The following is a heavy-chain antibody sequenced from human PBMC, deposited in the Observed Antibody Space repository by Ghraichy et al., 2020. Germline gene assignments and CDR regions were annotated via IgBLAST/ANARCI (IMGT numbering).Heavy chain of an antibody. J-gene: IGHJ4*02. CDR1: GFTFSDYY. D-gene: IGHD3-9*01. Sequence: LSLTCAASGFTFSDYYMSWIRQAPGKGLEWVSYISSSGSTIYYADSVKGRFTLSRDNAKNSLYLQMNSLRAEDTAVYYCARDPLTPTDYWGQGTLVTVSS. CDR2: ISSSGSTI. V-gene: IGHV3-11*01. CDR3: ARDPLTPTDY.